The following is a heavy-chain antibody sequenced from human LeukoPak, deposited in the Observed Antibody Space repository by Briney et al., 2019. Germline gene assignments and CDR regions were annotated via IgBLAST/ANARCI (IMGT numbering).Heavy chain of an antibody. V-gene: IGHV4-59*01. CDR1: GGSISSYY. D-gene: IGHD2-15*01. J-gene: IGHJ6*03. Sequence: SETLSLTCTVSGGSISSYYWSWIRQPPWKGLEWIGYIYYSGSTNYNPSLKSRVTISVDTSKNQFSLKLSSVTAADTAVYYCARDPDIVGDYYYYMDVWGKGTTVTVSS. CDR2: IYYSGST. CDR3: ARDPDIVGDYYYYMDV.